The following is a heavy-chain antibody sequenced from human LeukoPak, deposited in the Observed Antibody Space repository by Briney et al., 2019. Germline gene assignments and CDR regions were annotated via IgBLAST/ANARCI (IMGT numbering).Heavy chain of an antibody. V-gene: IGHV1-2*02. CDR3: ARDPSPYNRNDEYNWFDP. J-gene: IGHJ5*02. CDR1: GYTFIHHY. CDR2: INPHSGGT. Sequence: GSSVKVSCKASGYTFIHHYRHLLRQAPGQPREWMGWINPHSGGTNYAQKFQGRVTMTRDKSISTAYMELSMLRSDDTAVYYCARDPSPYNRNDEYNWFDPWGQGTLVTVSS. D-gene: IGHD1-1*01.